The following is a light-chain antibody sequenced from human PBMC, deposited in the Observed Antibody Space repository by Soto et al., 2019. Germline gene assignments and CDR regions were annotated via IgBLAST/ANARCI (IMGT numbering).Light chain of an antibody. V-gene: IGKV1-6*01. CDR1: QGIRSA. CDR2: AAS. J-gene: IGKJ1*01. Sequence: AIQVTQPPSSLSASVEDRVTITCRTSQGIRSALGWYQQKPGKVPKLLIYAASTLQSGVPSRFSGSGSGRDFTLTISSLQPEDFATYYCLLDYAYFWAFGQGTKVEIK. CDR3: LLDYAYFWA.